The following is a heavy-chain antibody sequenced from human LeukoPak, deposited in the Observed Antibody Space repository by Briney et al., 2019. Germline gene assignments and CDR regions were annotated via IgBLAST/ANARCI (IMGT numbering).Heavy chain of an antibody. V-gene: IGHV4-34*01. CDR3: ARGTDGDPPHFDY. CDR1: GGSFSGYY. Sequence: SETLSLTCAGYGGSFSGYYWSWIRQPPGTGLEWIGEINHSGSTNYNPSLKSRVTISVDTSKNQFSLKLSSVTAADTAVYYCARGTDGDPPHFDYWGQGTLVTVSS. CDR2: INHSGST. D-gene: IGHD4-17*01. J-gene: IGHJ4*02.